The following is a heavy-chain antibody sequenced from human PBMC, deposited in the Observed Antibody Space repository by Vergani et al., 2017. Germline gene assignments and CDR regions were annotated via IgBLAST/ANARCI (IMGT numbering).Heavy chain of an antibody. D-gene: IGHD6-13*01. Sequence: QVQLVQSGSELKKPGASVKVSCKASGYTFTSYAMNWVRQAPGQGLEWMGWINTNTGNPTYAQGFTGRFVFSLDTSVSTAYLQISSLKAEDTAVYYCARAGNGYSSXWYPPQYYYYGMDVWGQGTTVTVSS. V-gene: IGHV7-4-1*02. CDR3: ARAGNGYSSXWYPPQYYYYGMDV. J-gene: IGHJ6*02. CDR1: GYTFTSYA. CDR2: INTNTGNP.